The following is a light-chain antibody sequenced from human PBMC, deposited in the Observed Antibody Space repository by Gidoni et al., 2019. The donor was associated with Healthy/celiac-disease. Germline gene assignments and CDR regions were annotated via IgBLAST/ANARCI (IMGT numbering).Light chain of an antibody. V-gene: IGKV1-33*01. CDR3: QQYDNLPRT. CDR1: QDISNY. J-gene: IGKJ4*01. CDR2: DAS. Sequence: DIQMTQSPSSLSASVGDRVTITCQASQDISNYLHWYQQKPGKAPKLLIYDASNLETGVPSRFSGSGSGTDFTLTISRLQPEDIATYYCQQYDNLPRTFGGGTKVEIK.